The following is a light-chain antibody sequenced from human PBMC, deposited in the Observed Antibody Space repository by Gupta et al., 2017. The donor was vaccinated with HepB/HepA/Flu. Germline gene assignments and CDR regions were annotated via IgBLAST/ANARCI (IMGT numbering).Light chain of an antibody. CDR1: QGILYLSNSKNC. CDR3: QQYDNTPMYT. CDR2: WAS. V-gene: IGKV4-1*01. J-gene: IGKJ2*01. Sequence: DIVMTQSPDSLAVSLGERATIKCRSSQGILYLSNSKNCLAWYQQKPGQPPKLLIYWASTRASGVPDRFSGGGSGTDFTLNISSRQAEDVAVYYCQQYDNTPMYTFGQGTKLEIK.